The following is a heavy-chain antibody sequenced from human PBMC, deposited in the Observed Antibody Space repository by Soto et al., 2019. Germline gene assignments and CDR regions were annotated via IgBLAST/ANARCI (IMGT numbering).Heavy chain of an antibody. V-gene: IGHV4-31*03. CDR3: ARGGVVPASIEVNWFDT. Sequence: PSETLSLTCTVSGGSISIGGYYWSWIRQHPGKGLEWIGYIYYSGSFYYNPSLRSRVTISVDTSKNQFSLKLSSVTAADTAVYYCARGGVVPASIEVNWFDTWGQGTLVTVSS. D-gene: IGHD2-2*02. CDR2: IYYSGSF. CDR1: GGSISIGGYY. J-gene: IGHJ5*02.